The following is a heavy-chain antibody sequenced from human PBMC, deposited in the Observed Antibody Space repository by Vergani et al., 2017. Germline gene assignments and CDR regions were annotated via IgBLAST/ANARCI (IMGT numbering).Heavy chain of an antibody. V-gene: IGHV4-61*02. Sequence: QVQLQESGPGLVKPSQTLSLTCTVSGGSISSGSYYWSWIRQPTGKGLEWIGRIYTSGSTNYNPSLKSRVTISVDTSKNQFSLKLSSVTAADTAVYYCARDRRYCGGDCYTPYDAFDIWGQGTMVTVSS. CDR2: IYTSGST. D-gene: IGHD2-21*02. J-gene: IGHJ3*02. CDR3: ARDRRYCGGDCYTPYDAFDI. CDR1: GGSISSGSYY.